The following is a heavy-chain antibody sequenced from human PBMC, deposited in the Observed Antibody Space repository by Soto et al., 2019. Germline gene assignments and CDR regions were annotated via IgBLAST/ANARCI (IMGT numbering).Heavy chain of an antibody. CDR1: GYSISTGYY. CDR2: LKHGGNT. V-gene: IGHV4-38-2*01. J-gene: IGHJ4*02. Sequence: PSETLSLTCAVSGYSISTGYYWGWIRQPPGKGLEWIGSLKHGGNTYYNPSLKSRVTMSIDTSKNHFSLRLSSATAADTAVYYCARGRYGSESWGQGTLVTVSS. CDR3: ARGRYGSES. D-gene: IGHD3-10*01.